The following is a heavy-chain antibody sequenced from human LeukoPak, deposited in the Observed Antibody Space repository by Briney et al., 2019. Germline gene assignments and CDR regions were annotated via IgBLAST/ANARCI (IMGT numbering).Heavy chain of an antibody. J-gene: IGHJ4*02. CDR2: ISSSSSYI. CDR3: ARFMKYQLLLDTTLDY. Sequence: PGGSLRLSCAASGFTFSSYSMNWVRQAPGKGLEWVSSISSSSSYIYYADSVKGRFTISRDNAKNPLYLQMNSLRAEDTAVYYCARFMKYQLLLDTTLDYWGQGTLVTVSS. D-gene: IGHD2-2*01. V-gene: IGHV3-21*01. CDR1: GFTFSSYS.